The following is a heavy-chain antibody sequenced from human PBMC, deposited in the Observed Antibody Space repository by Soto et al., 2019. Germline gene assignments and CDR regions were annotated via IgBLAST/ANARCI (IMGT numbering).Heavy chain of an antibody. J-gene: IGHJ5*02. V-gene: IGHV4-59*08. CDR3: ARHGSDSGWFFFDP. CDR1: GGAIGGYY. CDR2: VPYSGST. Sequence: SETLSLTCSLSGGAIGGYYWSWIRQPPGKALEWIGYVPYSGSTDYHPSLKSRVSIAIDTSKNQFSLKMISVTAADRAVYYCARHGSDSGWFFFDPGGQGALGTVS. D-gene: IGHD6-19*01.